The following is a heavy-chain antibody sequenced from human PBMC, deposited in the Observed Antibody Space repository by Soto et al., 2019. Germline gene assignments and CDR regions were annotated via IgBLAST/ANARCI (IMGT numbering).Heavy chain of an antibody. CDR3: ARGWFHSTCSGTRCNWFDP. V-gene: IGHV1-18*01. CDR1: GYTFTSYG. D-gene: IGHD3-10*02. CDR2: ISAYNGNT. J-gene: IGHJ5*02. Sequence: PGASVKVSCKASGYTFTSYGISWVRQAPGQGLEWMGWISAYNGNTNYAQKLQGRVTMTTDTSTSTAYMELRSLRSDDTAVYYCARGWFHSTCSGTRCNWFDPWGRGTLVTVSS.